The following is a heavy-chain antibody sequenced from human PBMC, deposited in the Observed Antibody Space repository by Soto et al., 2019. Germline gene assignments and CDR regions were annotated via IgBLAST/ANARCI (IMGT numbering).Heavy chain of an antibody. V-gene: IGHV3-21*02. J-gene: IGHJ6*03. CDR2: INEDSTYI. CDR1: GFAFNTYS. D-gene: IGHD3-10*02. CDR3: ERDLGLYFRSGYMDL. Sequence: EVQLVESGGGLVQPGGSLRLSCTASGFAFNTYSMNWVRQAPGKGLEWVSSINEDSTYIYYADSLRGRITISRDNAKDSLFLQMNSLRPDDTAVYYCERDLGLYFRSGYMDLWGDGATVTVSS.